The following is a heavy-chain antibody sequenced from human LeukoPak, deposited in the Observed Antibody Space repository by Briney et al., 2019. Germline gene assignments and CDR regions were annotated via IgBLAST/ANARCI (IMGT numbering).Heavy chain of an antibody. CDR2: INHSGST. Sequence: SETLSLTCAVYGGSFSGYYWNWIRQPPGKGLEWIGQINHSGSTNYNPSLKSRVTISVDTSKNQFSLKLSSVTAADTAVYYCARRANGPSYWGQRILVTVSS. D-gene: IGHD2-8*01. V-gene: IGHV4-34*01. CDR3: ARRANGPSY. CDR1: GGSFSGYY. J-gene: IGHJ4*01.